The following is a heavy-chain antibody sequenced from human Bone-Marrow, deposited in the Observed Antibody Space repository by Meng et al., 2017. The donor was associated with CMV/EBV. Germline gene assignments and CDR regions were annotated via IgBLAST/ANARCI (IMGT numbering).Heavy chain of an antibody. V-gene: IGHV3-30*02. CDR3: AKRNMVRGDPYFDY. CDR2: IRYDGSNK. J-gene: IGHJ4*02. D-gene: IGHD3-10*01. CDR1: GFTFSSYG. Sequence: GESLKISCAASGFTFSSYGMHWVRQAPGKGLEWVAFIRYDGSNKYYADSVKGRFTISRDNSKNTLYLQMNSLRAEDTAVYYCAKRNMVRGDPYFDYWGQGTLVTGSS.